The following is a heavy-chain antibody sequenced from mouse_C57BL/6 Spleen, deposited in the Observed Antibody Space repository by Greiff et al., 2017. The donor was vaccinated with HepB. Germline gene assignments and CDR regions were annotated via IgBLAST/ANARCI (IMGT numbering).Heavy chain of an antibody. J-gene: IGHJ3*01. D-gene: IGHD2-3*01. Sequence: EVQLVESGGGLVKPGGSLKLSCAASGFTFSDYGMHWVRQAPEKGLEWVAYISSGSSTIYYADTVKGRFTISRDNAKNTLFLQMTSLRSEDTAMYYCAKGKGGVMDYDGYYGAYWGQGTLVTVSA. CDR2: ISSGSSTI. CDR3: AKGKGGVMDYDGYYGAY. CDR1: GFTFSDYG. V-gene: IGHV5-17*01.